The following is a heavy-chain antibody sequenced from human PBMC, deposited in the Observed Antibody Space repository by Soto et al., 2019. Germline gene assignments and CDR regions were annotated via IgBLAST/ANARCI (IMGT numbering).Heavy chain of an antibody. J-gene: IGHJ6*02. CDR1: GFTFSSYA. D-gene: IGHD5-12*01. Sequence: QVQLVEPGGGVVQPGRSLRLSCAASGFTFSSYAMHWVRQAPGKGLERVAVISYDVSNKYYADSVKGRFTISRDNTKNTLLLQMNSPRAEDTAVYYCARDYYRFNSGYVFSMDVWGQGTTVTVSS. CDR3: ARDYYRFNSGYVFSMDV. V-gene: IGHV3-30-3*01. CDR2: ISYDVSNK.